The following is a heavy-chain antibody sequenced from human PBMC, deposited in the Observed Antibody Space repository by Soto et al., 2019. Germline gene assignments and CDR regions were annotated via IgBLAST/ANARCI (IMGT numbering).Heavy chain of an antibody. D-gene: IGHD2-8*02. J-gene: IGHJ4*02. Sequence: QVQLQQWGAGLLKPSETLSLTCAVYGGSFSGYYWTWIRQPPGTGLEWIGEINHSGSTNYNPSLKSRVTISVDPSKNQFSLKRTSVTAAYTAVYYCARDKITGLFDYWGQGTLVTVSS. CDR3: ARDKITGLFDY. V-gene: IGHV4-34*01. CDR2: INHSGST. CDR1: GGSFSGYY.